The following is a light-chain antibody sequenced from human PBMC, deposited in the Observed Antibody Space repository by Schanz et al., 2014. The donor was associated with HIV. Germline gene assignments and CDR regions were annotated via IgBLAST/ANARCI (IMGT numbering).Light chain of an antibody. J-gene: IGKJ1*01. V-gene: IGKV3-20*01. CDR2: GAS. CDR3: QQYKNWPR. Sequence: EIVLTQSPGTLSLSPGERATLSCRTSQSVSSSYLAWYQQKPGQAPRLLIYGASSRATGIPDRFSGSGSGTEFTLTISSLQSEDFAVYYCQQYKNWPRFGQGTKVEIK. CDR1: QSVSSSY.